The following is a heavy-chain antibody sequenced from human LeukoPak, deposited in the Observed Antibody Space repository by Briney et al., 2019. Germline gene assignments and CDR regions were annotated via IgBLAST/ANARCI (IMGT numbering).Heavy chain of an antibody. CDR2: INHSGST. V-gene: IGHV4-34*01. CDR1: GGSFSGYY. Sequence: PSETLSLTCAVYGGSFSGYYWSWIRQPPGKGLEWIGEINHSGSTNYNPSLKSRVTISVDTSKNQFSLKLSSVTAADTAVYCCARWNRMIDYWGQGTLVTVSS. CDR3: ARWNRMIDY. D-gene: IGHD1-1*01. J-gene: IGHJ4*02.